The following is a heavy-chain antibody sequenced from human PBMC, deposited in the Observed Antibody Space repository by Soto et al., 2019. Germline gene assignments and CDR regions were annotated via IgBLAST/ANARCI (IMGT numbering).Heavy chain of an antibody. D-gene: IGHD6-13*01. Sequence: QITLKESGPTLVKPTQTLTLTCTFSGFSLSTSEVGVGWIRQPPGKALEWLALLYWDDDKRYNPSLKSRLTLTKDTYKNQVVLTLTNMDHVDTATYYCVHRAGMGGNSWLPGHWGQGTLVTVSS. CDR2: LYWDDDK. CDR3: VHRAGMGGNSWLPGH. J-gene: IGHJ4*02. CDR1: GFSLSTSEVG. V-gene: IGHV2-5*02.